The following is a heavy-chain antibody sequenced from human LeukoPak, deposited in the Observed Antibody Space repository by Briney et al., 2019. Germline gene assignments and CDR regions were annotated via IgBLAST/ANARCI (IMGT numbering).Heavy chain of an antibody. CDR3: ARGALASRDIDY. CDR1: GGSFSGYY. J-gene: IGHJ4*02. CDR2: INHSGST. Sequence: SETLSLTCAVYGGSFSGYYWSWIRQPPGKGLEWIGEINHSGSTNYNPSLKSRVTISVDTSKNQFSLKLSSVTAADTAVYYCARGALASRDIDYWGQGTLVTVSS. D-gene: IGHD3-9*01. V-gene: IGHV4-34*01.